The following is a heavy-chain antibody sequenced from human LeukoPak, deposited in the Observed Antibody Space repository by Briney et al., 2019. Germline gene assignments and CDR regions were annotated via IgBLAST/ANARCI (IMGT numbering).Heavy chain of an antibody. Sequence: PGGSLRLSCAASGFTFSSSGMHWVRQAPGKGLEWVAIIWFDGTTKYYADSVKGRFTISRDNAKNSLYLQMNSLRAEDTAVYYCASLYYHDSAWGQGTLVTVSS. CDR1: GFTFSSSG. J-gene: IGHJ5*02. CDR3: ASLYYHDSA. V-gene: IGHV3-33*03. D-gene: IGHD3-22*01. CDR2: IWFDGTTK.